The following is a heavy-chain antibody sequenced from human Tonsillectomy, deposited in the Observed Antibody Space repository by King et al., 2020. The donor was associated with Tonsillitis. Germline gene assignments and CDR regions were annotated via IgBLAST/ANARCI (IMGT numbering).Heavy chain of an antibody. CDR2: IYYTGST. J-gene: IGHJ4*02. D-gene: IGHD2-21*01. V-gene: IGHV4-39*07. Sequence: QLQESGPGLVKPSETLSLTRTVSGGSISSSYYYWGWIRQPPGTGLEWIGSIYYTGSTFYNPSLKSRVTISVDTSKNQFSLRLTSVTAADTAVYYCAGGSRWGLVDYWGQGALVTVSS. CDR1: GGSISSSYYY. CDR3: AGGSRWGLVDY.